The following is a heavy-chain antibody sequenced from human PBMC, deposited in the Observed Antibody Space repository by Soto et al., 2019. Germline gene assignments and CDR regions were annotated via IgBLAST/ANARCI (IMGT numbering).Heavy chain of an antibody. CDR1: GFTFSSYG. Sequence: QVQLVESGGGVVQPGRSLRLSCAASGFTFSSYGMHWVRQAPGKGLEWVAVISYDGSNKYYADSVKGRLTISRDNSKNTLYLQMNSLRAEDTAVYYCAKYITAAGCRWGYYYYYRLDVWGQGTTVTVYS. V-gene: IGHV3-30*18. D-gene: IGHD6-13*01. CDR3: AKYITAAGCRWGYYYYYRLDV. CDR2: ISYDGSNK. J-gene: IGHJ6*02.